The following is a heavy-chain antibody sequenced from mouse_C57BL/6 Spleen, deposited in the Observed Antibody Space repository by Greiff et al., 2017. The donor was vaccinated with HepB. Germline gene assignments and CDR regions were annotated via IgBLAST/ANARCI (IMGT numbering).Heavy chain of an antibody. CDR3: TTALTVPGSFDY. D-gene: IGHD1-1*01. CDR2: IDPENGDT. V-gene: IGHV14-4*01. J-gene: IGHJ2*01. CDR1: GFNIKDDY. Sequence: EVQLQQSGAELVRPGASVKLSCTASGFNIKDDYMHWVKQRPEQGLEWIGWIDPENGDTEYASKFQGKATITADTSSNTAYLQLSSLTSEDTAVYYCTTALTVPGSFDYWGQGTTLTVSS.